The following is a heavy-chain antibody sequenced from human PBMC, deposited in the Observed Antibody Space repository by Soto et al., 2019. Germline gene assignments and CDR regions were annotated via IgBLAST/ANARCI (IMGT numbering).Heavy chain of an antibody. J-gene: IGHJ6*02. D-gene: IGHD2-21*02. CDR2: IKGDETTT. Sequence: EVQLVESEGGLVQPGGSLRLSCAASGFTFTDYWVHWVRQPPGKGLVWVARIKGDETTTNYADSVEGRFTISRDNARNTVYLQINSLRAEDTAVYFCARGLRGAYGMDVWGQGTTVTVSS. CDR1: GFTFTDYW. CDR3: ARGLRGAYGMDV. V-gene: IGHV3-74*01.